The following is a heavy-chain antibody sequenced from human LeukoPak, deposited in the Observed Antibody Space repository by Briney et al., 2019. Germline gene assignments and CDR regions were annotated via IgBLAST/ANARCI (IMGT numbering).Heavy chain of an antibody. CDR2: IVVGSGNT. Sequence: GTSVKVSCKASGFTFTSSAMQWVRQARGQRLEWIGWIVVGSGNTNYAQKFQERVTITRDMSTSTAYMELSSLRSEDTAVYYCAADGGSGSTDYYYYGMDVWGQGTTVTVSS. CDR3: AADGGSGSTDYYYYGMDV. V-gene: IGHV1-58*02. CDR1: GFTFTSSA. J-gene: IGHJ6*02. D-gene: IGHD3-10*01.